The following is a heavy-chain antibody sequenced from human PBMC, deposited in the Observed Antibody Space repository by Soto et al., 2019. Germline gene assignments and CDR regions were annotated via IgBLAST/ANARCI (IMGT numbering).Heavy chain of an antibody. V-gene: IGHV1-69*08. CDR2: IIPILGIA. D-gene: IGHD6-13*01. CDR1: GGTFSSYT. CDR3: ARDSSSWNTYYYYGMDV. Sequence: QVQLVQSGAEVKKPGSSVKVSCKASGGTFSSYTISWVRQAPGQGLGWMGRIIPILGIANYAQKFQGRVTITAAKSTSTAYMELSSLRSEDTAVYYCARDSSSWNTYYYYGMDVWGQGTTVTVSS. J-gene: IGHJ6*02.